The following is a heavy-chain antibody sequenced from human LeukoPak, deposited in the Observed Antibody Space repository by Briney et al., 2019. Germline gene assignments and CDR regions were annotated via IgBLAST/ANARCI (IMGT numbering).Heavy chain of an antibody. J-gene: IGHJ4*02. CDR2: IKSKTDGGAT. V-gene: IGHV3-15*07. Sequence: GGSLRLSCAASGFTFSNAWMNWVRQAPGKGLEWVGRIKSKTDGGATDYAAPVKGRFTISRDDSKNTLYLQMNSLKTEDTAVYYCTTEHEYSSGWDYWGQGTLVTVSS. CDR1: GFTFSNAW. CDR3: TTEHEYSSGWDY. D-gene: IGHD6-19*01.